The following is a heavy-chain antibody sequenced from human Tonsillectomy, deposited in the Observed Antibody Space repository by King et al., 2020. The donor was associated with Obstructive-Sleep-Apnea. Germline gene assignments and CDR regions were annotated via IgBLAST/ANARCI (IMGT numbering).Heavy chain of an antibody. CDR2: ISYDGSNK. CDR3: AKDLDIVAVPAAFYYGMDV. Sequence: VQLVESGGGVVQPGRSLRLSCAASGFTFSSYGMHWVRQAPGKGLEWVAVISYDGSNKYYADSVKGRFTISRDNSKNTLYLQMNSLRAEDTAVYYCAKDLDIVAVPAAFYYGMDVWGQGTTVTVSS. D-gene: IGHD2-2*01. CDR1: GFTFSSYG. V-gene: IGHV3-30*18. J-gene: IGHJ6*02.